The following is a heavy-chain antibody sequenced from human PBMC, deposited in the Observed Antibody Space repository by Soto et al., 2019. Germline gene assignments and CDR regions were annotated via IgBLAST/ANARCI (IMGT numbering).Heavy chain of an antibody. Sequence: PGGSLRLSCAASGFTFSSYSMNWVRQAPGKGLEWVSSISSSSSYIYYADSVKGRFTISRDNAKNSLYLQMNSLRAEDTAVYYCAREDSDYDILTGKGYYYGMDVWGQGTTVTVSS. D-gene: IGHD3-9*01. V-gene: IGHV3-21*01. CDR2: ISSSSSYI. CDR1: GFTFSSYS. CDR3: AREDSDYDILTGKGYYYGMDV. J-gene: IGHJ6*02.